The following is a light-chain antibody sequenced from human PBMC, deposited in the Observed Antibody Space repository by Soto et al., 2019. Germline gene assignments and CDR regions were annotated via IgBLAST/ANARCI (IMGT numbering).Light chain of an antibody. CDR1: QSVTSNY. CDR2: GAS. J-gene: IGKJ1*01. CDR3: QQYGSSPTT. V-gene: IGKV3-20*01. Sequence: EIVLAQSPGTLSLSPGERATLSCRASQSVTSNYIAWYQQKPGQAPRLLIFGASIRATGIPDRFSGSGSWTDLTLTISRLEPEDFAVYHCQQYGSSPTTFGQGTKVEIK.